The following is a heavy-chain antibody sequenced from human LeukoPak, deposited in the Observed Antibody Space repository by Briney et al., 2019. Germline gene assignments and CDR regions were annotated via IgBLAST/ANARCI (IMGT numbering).Heavy chain of an antibody. Sequence: ASVKVSCKASGYTFTRDAMNWVRQAPGQGFEWMGRINTNTRNPTYAQDFIGRFVFSLDTSVSTAYLQISSLKAEDTAVYYCARGGGNGIVWGHGTTVTVSS. CDR2: INTNTRNP. J-gene: IGHJ6*02. V-gene: IGHV7-4-1*02. CDR1: GYTFTRDA. D-gene: IGHD2-15*01. CDR3: ARGGGNGIV.